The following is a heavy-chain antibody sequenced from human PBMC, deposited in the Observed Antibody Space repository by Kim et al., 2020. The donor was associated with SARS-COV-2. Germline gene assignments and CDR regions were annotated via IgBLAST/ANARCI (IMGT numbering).Heavy chain of an antibody. CDR3: ARVVVGATVWFDP. CDR2: FYYSGST. CDR1: GGSISSGGYY. V-gene: IGHV4-31*03. J-gene: IGHJ5*02. D-gene: IGHD2-15*01. Sequence: SETLSLTCTVSGGSISSGGYYWSWIRQHPGKGLEWIGYFYYSGSTYYNPSLKSRVTISVETSKNQFSLKLSSVTAADTAVYYCARVVVGATVWFDPWGQGTLVTVSS.